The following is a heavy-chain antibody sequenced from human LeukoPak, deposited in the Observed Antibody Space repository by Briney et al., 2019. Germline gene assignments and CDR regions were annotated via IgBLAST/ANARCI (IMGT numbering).Heavy chain of an antibody. CDR1: GGSISSGGYY. J-gene: IGHJ4*02. D-gene: IGHD3-22*01. CDR2: IYHSGST. CDR3: ARYLTYYYDSSCAQFDY. V-gene: IGHV4-31*03. Sequence: SQTLSLTCTVSGGSISSGGYYWSWIRQHPGKGLEWIGYIYHSGSTYYNPSLKSRVTISVDTSKNQFSLKLSSVTAADTAVYYCARYLTYYYDSSCAQFDYWGQGTLVTVSS.